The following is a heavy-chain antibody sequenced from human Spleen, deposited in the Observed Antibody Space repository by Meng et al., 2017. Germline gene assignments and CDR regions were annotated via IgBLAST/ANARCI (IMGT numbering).Heavy chain of an antibody. CDR1: GYTFPDYY. V-gene: IGHV1-2*06. CDR3: ALCGGDCYTADY. Sequence: ASVKVSCKASGYTFPDYYIHWLRQAPGQGLEWMGRINPNSGGTNYAQKFQGRVTLTRDMSVTTANMELSGLRSDDTAMYFCALCGGDCYTADYWGQGTLVTVSS. D-gene: IGHD2-21*02. J-gene: IGHJ4*02. CDR2: INPNSGGT.